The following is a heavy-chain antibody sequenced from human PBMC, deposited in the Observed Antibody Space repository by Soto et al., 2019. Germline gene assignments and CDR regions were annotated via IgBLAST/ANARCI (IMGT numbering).Heavy chain of an antibody. D-gene: IGHD3-22*01. CDR2: ISHSGIT. V-gene: IGHV4-4*02. CDR1: GDPISRSHW. CDR3: ARVRYDRSGFDH. Sequence: QVQLQESDPGLVRPSGALSVTCAVSGDPISRSHWWSWVRQSPGKGLEWIGEISHSGITNYNPSLKSRVTISGDKSKNQLSLKLTSVTAADTAVYYCARVRYDRSGFDHWGQGTLVSVSS. J-gene: IGHJ4*02.